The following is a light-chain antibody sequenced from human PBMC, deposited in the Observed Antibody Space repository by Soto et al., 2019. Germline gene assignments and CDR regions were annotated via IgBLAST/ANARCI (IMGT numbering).Light chain of an antibody. CDR2: AAS. CDR3: QQVNSYLTL. Sequence: EIQLTQSPSFLSASVGDRVTITCRASQGISSYLAWYQQKPGKAPKLLIYAASTLQSGVPSRFSGSGSGTEFTLTISSLQPVDFANYSCQQVNSYLTLLGQRTSPE. CDR1: QGISSY. J-gene: IGKJ5*01. V-gene: IGKV1-9*01.